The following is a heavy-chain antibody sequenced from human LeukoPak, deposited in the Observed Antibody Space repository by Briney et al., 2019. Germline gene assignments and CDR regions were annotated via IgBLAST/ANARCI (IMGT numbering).Heavy chain of an antibody. CDR3: ARDRASSSWYEGFDY. V-gene: IGHV4-4*07. CDR1: GGSISSYY. J-gene: IGHJ4*02. D-gene: IGHD6-13*01. CDR2: IYTSGST. Sequence: PSEILSLTCTVSGGSISSYYWSWIRQPAGKGLEWIGRIYTSGSTNYNPSLKSRVTMSVDTSKNQFSLKLSSVTAADTAVYYCARDRASSSWYEGFDYWGQGTLVTVSS.